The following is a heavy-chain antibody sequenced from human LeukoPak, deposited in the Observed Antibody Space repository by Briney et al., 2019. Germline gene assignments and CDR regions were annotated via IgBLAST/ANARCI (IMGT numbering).Heavy chain of an antibody. CDR2: IKPSGGNT. CDR3: ARVTHSSSWLPYFDY. Sequence: ASVKVSCKTSGYSFTSYNLHWVRQAPGQRLEWMGIIKPSGGNTNYAQKFQGRVTMTRDTSTSTVYMELSSLKSEDTAVYYCARVTHSSSWLPYFDYWGQGTLVTVSS. D-gene: IGHD6-13*01. CDR1: GYSFTSYN. V-gene: IGHV1-46*01. J-gene: IGHJ4*02.